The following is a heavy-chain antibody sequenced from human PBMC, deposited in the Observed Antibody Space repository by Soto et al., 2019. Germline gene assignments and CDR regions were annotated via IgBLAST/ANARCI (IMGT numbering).Heavy chain of an antibody. CDR1: GGSISGGGYY. Sequence: PSETLSLTCTVSGGSISGGGYYWSWIRQHPAKGLEWIGYIYYSGNAYYNPSLKSRVTISVDTSKNQFSLKLSSVTAADTAVFYCCWGSWSFYKGNYFYYYYMDVSGKGTTVTVS. V-gene: IGHV4-31*03. CDR3: CWGSWSFYKGNYFYYYYMDV. J-gene: IGHJ6*03. CDR2: IYYSGNA. D-gene: IGHD3-10*01.